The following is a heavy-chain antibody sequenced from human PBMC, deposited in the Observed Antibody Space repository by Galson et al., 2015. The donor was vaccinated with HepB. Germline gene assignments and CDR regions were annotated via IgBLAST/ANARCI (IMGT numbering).Heavy chain of an antibody. CDR2: INPNSGGT. D-gene: IGHD2-15*01. CDR1: GYTFTGYY. Sequence: SVKVSCKASGYTFTGYYMHWVRQAPGQGLEWMGWINPNSGGTNYAQKFQGWVTMTRDTSISTAYMELSRLRSDDTAVYYCARAGYCSGGSCYGSYYGMDVWGQGTTVTVSS. CDR3: ARAGYCSGGSCYGSYYGMDV. V-gene: IGHV1-2*04. J-gene: IGHJ6*02.